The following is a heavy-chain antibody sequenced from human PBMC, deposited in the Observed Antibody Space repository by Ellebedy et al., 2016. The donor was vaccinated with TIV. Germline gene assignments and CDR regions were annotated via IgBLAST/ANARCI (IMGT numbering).Heavy chain of an antibody. Sequence: MPSETLSLTCTVPGGSISSYYWSWIRQPPGKGLEWIGYVYYSGSTTYNASLKSRVTISVDTSKNQFSLKLSSVTAADTAVYYCARVRGDNDYWGQGTLVTVSS. J-gene: IGHJ4*02. D-gene: IGHD3-10*01. CDR1: GGSISSYY. V-gene: IGHV4-59*12. CDR2: VYYSGST. CDR3: ARVRGDNDY.